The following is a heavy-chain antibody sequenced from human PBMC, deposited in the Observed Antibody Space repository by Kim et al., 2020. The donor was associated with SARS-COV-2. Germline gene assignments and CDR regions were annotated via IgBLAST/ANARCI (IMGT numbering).Heavy chain of an antibody. CDR1: GGSISSSSYY. CDR3: ARHIVIAVAGDAFDI. CDR2: IYYSGST. Sequence: SETLSLTCTVSGGSISSSSYYWGWIRQPPGKGLEWIGSIYYSGSTYYNPSLKSRVTISVDTSKNQFSLKLSSVTAADTAVYYCARHIVIAVAGDAFDIWGQGTMVTVSS. D-gene: IGHD6-19*01. J-gene: IGHJ3*02. V-gene: IGHV4-39*01.